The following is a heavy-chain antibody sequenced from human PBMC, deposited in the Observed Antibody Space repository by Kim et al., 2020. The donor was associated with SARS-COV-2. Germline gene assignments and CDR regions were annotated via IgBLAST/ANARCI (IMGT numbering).Heavy chain of an antibody. CDR1: GGTFSSYT. V-gene: IGHV1-69*02. CDR2: IIPILGIA. Sequence: SVKVSCKASGGTFSSYTISWVRQAPGQGLEWMGRIIPILGIANYAQKFQGRVTITADKSSTAYMELSSLRSEDTAVYYCAAGRKTAAAPYYYGMDVWGQGTTVTVSS. CDR3: AAGRKTAAAPYYYGMDV. J-gene: IGHJ6*02. D-gene: IGHD6-13*01.